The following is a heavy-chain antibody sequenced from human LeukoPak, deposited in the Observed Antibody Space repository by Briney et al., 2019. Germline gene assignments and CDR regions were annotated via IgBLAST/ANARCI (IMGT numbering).Heavy chain of an antibody. CDR3: ARNDIVVVPAAKHSDAFDI. CDR1: GYTFTSYG. Sequence: ASVKVSCKASGYTFTSYGISWVRQAPGQGLEWMGWISAYNGNTNYAQKLQGRVTMTTDTSTSTAYMELRSLRSDGTAVYYCARNDIVVVPAAKHSDAFDIWGQGTMVTVSS. J-gene: IGHJ3*02. V-gene: IGHV1-18*01. CDR2: ISAYNGNT. D-gene: IGHD2-2*01.